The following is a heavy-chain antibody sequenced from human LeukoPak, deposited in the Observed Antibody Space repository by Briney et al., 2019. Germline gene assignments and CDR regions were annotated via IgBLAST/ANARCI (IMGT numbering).Heavy chain of an antibody. J-gene: IGHJ6*04. D-gene: IGHD3-10*02. Sequence: GGSLRLFCAASGFTFRSYEMNWVRQAPGKGLEWVSYISSSGSTIYYADSVKGRFTISRDNAKNSLYLQMNSLRAEDTAVYYCAELGITMIGGVWGKGTTVTISS. CDR2: ISSSGSTI. V-gene: IGHV3-48*03. CDR3: AELGITMIGGV. CDR1: GFTFRSYE.